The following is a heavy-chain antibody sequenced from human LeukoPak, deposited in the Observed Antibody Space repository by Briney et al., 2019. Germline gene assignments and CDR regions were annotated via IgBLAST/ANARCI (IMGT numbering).Heavy chain of an antibody. CDR1: GFTVSSNY. V-gene: IGHV3-53*01. Sequence: GGSLRLSCAASGFTVSSNYMSWVRQAPGKGLEWVSVIYSGGSTYYADSVKGRFTISRDNAKNSLYLQMNSLRAEDTAVYYCAKSSYGSGVSYMDVWGKGTTVTISS. CDR3: AKSSYGSGVSYMDV. CDR2: IYSGGST. J-gene: IGHJ6*03. D-gene: IGHD3-10*01.